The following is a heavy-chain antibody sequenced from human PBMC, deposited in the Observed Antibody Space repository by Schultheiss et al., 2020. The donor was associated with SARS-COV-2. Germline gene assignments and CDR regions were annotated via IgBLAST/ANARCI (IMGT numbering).Heavy chain of an antibody. CDR1: GFTFSDYY. J-gene: IGHJ4*02. D-gene: IGHD3-3*01. CDR2: ISSSGSTI. V-gene: IGHV3-11*01. Sequence: GGSLRLSCAASGFTFSDYYMSWIRQAPGKGLEWVSYISSSGSTIYYADSVKGRFTISRDNAKNSLYLQMNSLRAEDTAVYYCARDAEPTYYDFWSGYYEVHNFDYWGQGTLVTVSS. CDR3: ARDAEPTYYDFWSGYYEVHNFDY.